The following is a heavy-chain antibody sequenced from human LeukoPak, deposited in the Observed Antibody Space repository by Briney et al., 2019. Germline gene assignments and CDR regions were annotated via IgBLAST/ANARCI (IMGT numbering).Heavy chain of an antibody. Sequence: PGESLRLSCVASGLSISGQWMNWVRQAPGKGLEWVSTISGTGGNTYYADSVKGRFTISRDNSKNTLYLQINSLRAEDTAVYYCATVGSGYYYFDYWGQGTLVTVSS. V-gene: IGHV3-23*01. D-gene: IGHD5-12*01. J-gene: IGHJ4*02. CDR3: ATVGSGYYYFDY. CDR1: GLSISGQW. CDR2: ISGTGGNT.